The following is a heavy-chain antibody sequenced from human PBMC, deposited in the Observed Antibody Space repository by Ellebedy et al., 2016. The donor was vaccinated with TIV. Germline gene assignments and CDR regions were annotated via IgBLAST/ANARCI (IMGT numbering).Heavy chain of an antibody. Sequence: GESLKISCAASGFTFSTYAMNWVRQAPGKGLEWIAYISSGSTTTYYADSVKGRFTISRDNAKDSLYLQMISLRAEDTAVYYCARGGPPGTYYVGSGSSDYWGQGTLVTVSS. J-gene: IGHJ4*02. CDR2: ISSGSTTT. V-gene: IGHV3-48*04. D-gene: IGHD3-10*01. CDR1: GFTFSTYA. CDR3: ARGGPPGTYYVGSGSSDY.